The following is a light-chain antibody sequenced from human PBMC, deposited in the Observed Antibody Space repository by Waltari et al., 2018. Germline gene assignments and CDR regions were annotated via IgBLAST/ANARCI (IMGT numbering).Light chain of an antibody. CDR3: QTGGHGTWV. CDR2: VNSDGSH. J-gene: IGLJ3*02. Sequence: QLVLTQSPSASASLGASVKLTCTLSSGNSSNIIAWHQQQPEKGPRYLMKVNSDGSHSKGDEIPDRFSGSSSGAERYLTISSLQSEDEADYYCQTGGHGTWVFGGGTKLTVL. CDR1: SGNSSNI. V-gene: IGLV4-69*01.